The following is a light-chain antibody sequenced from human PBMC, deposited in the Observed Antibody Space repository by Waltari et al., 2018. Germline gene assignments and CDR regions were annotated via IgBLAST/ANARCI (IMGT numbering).Light chain of an antibody. CDR2: DAS. Sequence: EIVLTQSPATLSLSPGERATLSCRASHSIDNYLAWYQQKPGQGPRLLICDASYRATGMPVRFSGSGSGPDFTLTLRGLEPEDFAVYYCQQRANWPITFGQGTRLEIK. CDR1: HSIDNY. V-gene: IGKV3-11*01. J-gene: IGKJ5*01. CDR3: QQRANWPIT.